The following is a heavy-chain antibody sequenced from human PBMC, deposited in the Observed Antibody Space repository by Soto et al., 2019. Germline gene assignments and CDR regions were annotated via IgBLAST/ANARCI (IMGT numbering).Heavy chain of an antibody. V-gene: IGHV3-9*01. Sequence: EVQLVESGGGLVQPCRYLSLFCAASGFTFDDYAMHWVRQAPGKGLEWVSGISWNSGSIGYADSVKGRFTISRDNAKNSLDLQMNSLIAEDTALYYCAKDLGASGWYGVDYWGQGSLVTVS. J-gene: IGHJ4*02. CDR1: GFTFDDYA. CDR3: AKDLGASGWYGVDY. D-gene: IGHD6-19*01. CDR2: ISWNSGSI.